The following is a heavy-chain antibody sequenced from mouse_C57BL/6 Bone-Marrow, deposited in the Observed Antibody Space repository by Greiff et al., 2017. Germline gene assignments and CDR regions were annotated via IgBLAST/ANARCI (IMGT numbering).Heavy chain of an antibody. CDR2: IDPENGDT. J-gene: IGHJ3*01. CDR3: TTFYGSSYAGFAY. CDR1: GFNIKDDY. Sequence: EVQLQQSGAELVRPGASVKLSCTASGFNIKDDYMHWVKQRPEQGLEWIGWIDPENGDTEYASKFQGKATITADTSSNTAYLQLSSLTSEDTAFDYCTTFYGSSYAGFAYWGQGTLVTVSA. D-gene: IGHD1-1*01. V-gene: IGHV14-4*01.